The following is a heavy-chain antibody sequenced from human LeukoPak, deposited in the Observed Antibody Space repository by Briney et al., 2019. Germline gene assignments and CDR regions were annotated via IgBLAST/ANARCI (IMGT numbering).Heavy chain of an antibody. CDR3: ARPYDRTDY. Sequence: SETLSLTCAVYGGSFSGYYWSWIRQPPGKGLEWIGEINHSGSTNYNPPLKSRVTISVDTSKNQFSLKLSPVTAADTAVYYCARPYDRTDYWGQGTLVTVSS. J-gene: IGHJ4*02. D-gene: IGHD3-22*01. CDR1: GGSFSGYY. CDR2: INHSGST. V-gene: IGHV4-34*01.